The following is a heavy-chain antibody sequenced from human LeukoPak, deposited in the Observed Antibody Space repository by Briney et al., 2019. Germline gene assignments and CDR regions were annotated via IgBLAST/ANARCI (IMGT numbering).Heavy chain of an antibody. V-gene: IGHV1-18*01. D-gene: IGHD3-22*01. CDR1: GYTFTSYG. J-gene: IGHJ4*02. CDR2: ISAYNGNT. CDR3: ARADSDYYDSSGYYWNY. Sequence: ASVKVSCKASGYTFTSYGISWVRQAPGQGLEWMGWISAYNGNTNYAQKLQGRVTMTTDTSTSTAYMELRSLRSDDTAVYYCARADSDYYDSSGYYWNYWGQETLVTVSS.